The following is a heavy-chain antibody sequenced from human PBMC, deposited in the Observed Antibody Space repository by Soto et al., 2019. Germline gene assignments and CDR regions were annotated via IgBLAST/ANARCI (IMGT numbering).Heavy chain of an antibody. CDR2: ISYDGSNN. D-gene: IGHD6-19*01. Sequence: QVQLVESGGGVVQPGRSLRLSCAASGFTFSSYGMHWVRQAPGKGLEWVAVISYDGSNNYYAESVKGRFTISRDNSKNTLSLQMNSLRAEDTAVYYCAKSSRGGSGWYSHGMDVWGQGTTVTVSS. J-gene: IGHJ6*02. CDR1: GFTFSSYG. CDR3: AKSSRGGSGWYSHGMDV. V-gene: IGHV3-30*18.